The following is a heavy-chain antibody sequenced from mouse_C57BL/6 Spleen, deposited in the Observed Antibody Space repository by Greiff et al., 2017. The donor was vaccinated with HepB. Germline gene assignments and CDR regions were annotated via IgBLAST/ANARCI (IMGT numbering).Heavy chain of an antibody. V-gene: IGHV1-39*01. CDR2: INPNYGTT. CDR3: TREGFTTVVAYYFDY. Sequence: VQLQQSGPELVKPGASVKISCKASGYSFTDYNMNWVKQSNGKNLEWIGVINPNYGTTSYNQKFKGKATLTVDQSSSTAYMQLNSLTSEDSAVYYCTREGFTTVVAYYFDYWGQGTTLTVSS. D-gene: IGHD1-1*01. CDR1: GYSFTDYN. J-gene: IGHJ2*01.